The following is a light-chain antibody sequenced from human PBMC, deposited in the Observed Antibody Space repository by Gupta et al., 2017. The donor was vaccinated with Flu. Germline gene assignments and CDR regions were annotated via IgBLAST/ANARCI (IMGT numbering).Light chain of an antibody. CDR2: AAS. CDR3: QQRYSTSWT. Sequence: DIQMTQSPSSLSASVGDRVTITFRASQRISSYLNWYQQKPGKAPKLLIYAASSCQSGVPSRFSGSGSGTDFTLTISSRQPEDFATYYCQQRYSTSWTFGQGTKVEIK. V-gene: IGKV1-39*01. CDR1: QRISSY. J-gene: IGKJ1*01.